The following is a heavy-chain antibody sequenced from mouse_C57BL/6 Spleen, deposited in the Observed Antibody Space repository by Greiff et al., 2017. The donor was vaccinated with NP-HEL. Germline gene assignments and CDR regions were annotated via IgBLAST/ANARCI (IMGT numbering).Heavy chain of an antibody. V-gene: IGHV6-3*01. Sequence: EVKLMESGGGLVQPGGSMKLSCVASGFTFSNYWMNWVRQSPEKGLEWVAQIRLKSDNYATHYAESVKGRFTISRDDSKSSVYLQMNNLRAEDTGIYCCTGLTAWFAYWGQGTLVTVSA. CDR2: IRLKSDNYAT. CDR3: TGLTAWFAY. CDR1: GFTFSNYW. J-gene: IGHJ3*01.